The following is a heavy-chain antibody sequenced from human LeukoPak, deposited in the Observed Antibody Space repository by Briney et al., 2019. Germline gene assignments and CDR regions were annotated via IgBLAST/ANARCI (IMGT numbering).Heavy chain of an antibody. CDR2: INPSGGST. D-gene: IGHD2-2*01. V-gene: IGHV1-46*01. J-gene: IGHJ4*02. Sequence: ASVKVSCKASGYPFTSYYIHWVRPAPGQGLEWMGIINPSGGSTNYVQKFQGRVTMTSDTSTSTVYMELSSLRSEDTAVYYCTRDLRYCSSISCYPAEEDYWGQGTLVTVSS. CDR3: TRDLRYCSSISCYPAEEDY. CDR1: GYPFTSYY.